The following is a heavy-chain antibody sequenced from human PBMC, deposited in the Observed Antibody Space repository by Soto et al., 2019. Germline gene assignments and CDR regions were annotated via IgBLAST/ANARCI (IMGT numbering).Heavy chain of an antibody. CDR1: GGSFSVYY. Sequence: PSETLSLTCAVYGGSFSVYYWSWIRHPPGKGLEWIGEISHSGSTNYNPSLKSRVTISLDTSKNQFSLRLRSMTAADTAVYYCASYNGWFYRTYFDYWGQGTLVTVSS. CDR2: ISHSGST. V-gene: IGHV4-34*01. CDR3: ASYNGWFYRTYFDY. D-gene: IGHD6-19*01. J-gene: IGHJ4*02.